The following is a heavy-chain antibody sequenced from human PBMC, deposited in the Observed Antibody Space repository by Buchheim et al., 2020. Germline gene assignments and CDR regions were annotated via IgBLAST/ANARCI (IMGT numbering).Heavy chain of an antibody. CDR1: GGSISSSSYY. D-gene: IGHD6-13*01. V-gene: IGHV4-39*07. J-gene: IGHJ5*02. CDR2: IDYSGST. Sequence: QLQLQESGPGLVKPSETLSLTCTVSGGSISSSSYYWGWIRPPPGKGLEWIGSIDYSGSTYYNPSLKCRVTISVDTSKNQLSLKLSSVTAADTAVYYCARDQGGSSSWYGGNWFDPWGQGTL. CDR3: ARDQGGSSSWYGGNWFDP.